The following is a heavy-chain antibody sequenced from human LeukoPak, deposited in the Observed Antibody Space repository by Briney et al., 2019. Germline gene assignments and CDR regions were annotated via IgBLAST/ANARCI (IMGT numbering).Heavy chain of an antibody. CDR3: ARSGRGSSTWFAF. D-gene: IGHD6-6*01. V-gene: IGHV3-30*01. CDR2: TSYDGSKK. J-gene: IGHJ4*02. Sequence: PGGSLRLSCAASGFTFSDYAMHWVRQAPGKGLNRVAVTSYDGSKKYYADSVKGRFTISRDNSKNTLYLQMNTLRADDTAVYYCARSGRGSSTWFAFWGQGTLVTVSS. CDR1: GFTFSDYA.